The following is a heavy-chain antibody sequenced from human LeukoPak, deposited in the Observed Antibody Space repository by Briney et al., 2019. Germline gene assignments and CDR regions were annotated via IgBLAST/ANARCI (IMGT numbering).Heavy chain of an antibody. V-gene: IGHV3-30*18. CDR1: GFTFSSYG. J-gene: IGHJ4*02. D-gene: IGHD5-24*01. Sequence: PGGSLRLSCAASGFTFSSYGMHWVRQAPGKGLEWVAVIPNDGSNKYYADSVKGRFTISRDNSKNTLYLQMNSLRAEDTAVYYCAKGVWMATRTSADYWGQGTLVTVSS. CDR3: AKGVWMATRTSADY. CDR2: IPNDGSNK.